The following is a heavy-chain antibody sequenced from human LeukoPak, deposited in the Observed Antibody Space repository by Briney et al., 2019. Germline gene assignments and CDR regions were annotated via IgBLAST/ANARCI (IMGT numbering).Heavy chain of an antibody. V-gene: IGHV4-59*01. J-gene: IGHJ4*02. CDR3: ARDRSTVAMARWGVFDY. CDR2: IYYSGNT. D-gene: IGHD5-12*01. Sequence: SETLSLTCSVSGGSIGTYYWSWIRQPPGKGLECIGYIYYSGNTNHNPSLKSRVTISVDTSKNQFSLKLNSVTAADTAVYYCARDRSTVAMARWGVFDYWGQGTLVTVSS. CDR1: GGSIGTYY.